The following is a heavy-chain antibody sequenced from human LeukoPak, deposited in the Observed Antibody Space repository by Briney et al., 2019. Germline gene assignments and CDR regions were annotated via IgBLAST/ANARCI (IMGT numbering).Heavy chain of an antibody. V-gene: IGHV5-51*01. D-gene: IGHD6-19*01. CDR2: IYPGDSDT. CDR3: ARPKIASYSSGWGYFDY. J-gene: IGHJ4*02. Sequence: KVSCKASGYTFTSYYIHWVRQAPGQGLEWMEIIYPGDSDTRYSPSFQGQVTISADKSISTAYLQWSSLKASDTAMYYCARPKIASYSSGWGYFDYWGQGTLVTVSS. CDR1: GYTFTSYY.